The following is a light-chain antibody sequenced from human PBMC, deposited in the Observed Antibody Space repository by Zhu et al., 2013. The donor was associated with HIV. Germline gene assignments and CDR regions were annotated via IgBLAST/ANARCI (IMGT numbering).Light chain of an antibody. Sequence: DIVLTQSPGTLSLSPGERATLSCRASQNVGRNYLAWFQQKPGQAPRLLVYGASSRATGIPDRFSGSVSGTDFTLTISRLEPEDFAVYYCQQYATSPLTFGGGTKVEIK. J-gene: IGKJ4*01. CDR3: QQYATSPLT. CDR2: GAS. CDR1: QNVGRNY. V-gene: IGKV3-20*01.